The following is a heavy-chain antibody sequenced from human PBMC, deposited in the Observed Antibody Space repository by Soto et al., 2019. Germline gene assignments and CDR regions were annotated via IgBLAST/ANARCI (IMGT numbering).Heavy chain of an antibody. Sequence: GASVKVSCKASGGTFSSYAISWVRQAPGQGIEWMGGIIPSFGTANYAQKFQGRVTITADESTSTAYMELSSLRSEDTAVYYCARFSGIAVAGRPPRFDYWGQGTLVTVSS. CDR1: GGTFSSYA. CDR3: ARFSGIAVAGRPPRFDY. D-gene: IGHD6-19*01. CDR2: IIPSFGTA. J-gene: IGHJ4*02. V-gene: IGHV1-69*13.